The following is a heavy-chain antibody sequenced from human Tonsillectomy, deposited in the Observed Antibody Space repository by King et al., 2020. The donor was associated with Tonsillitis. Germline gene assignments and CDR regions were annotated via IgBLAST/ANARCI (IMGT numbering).Heavy chain of an antibody. J-gene: IGHJ4*02. V-gene: IGHV3-15*01. Sequence: VQLGESGGGLVKPGGALRLSCAASGFTFSNAGMGWVRQAPGKGREGVGRINSKTDGAITHYAAPVKGRCTISRDDSKNTPYLQMNSLKTEDTAVYYCTTDRYYDFDYWGQGTLVTVSS. CDR2: INSKTDGAIT. CDR1: GFTFSNAG. CDR3: TTDRYYDFDY. D-gene: IGHD3-10*01.